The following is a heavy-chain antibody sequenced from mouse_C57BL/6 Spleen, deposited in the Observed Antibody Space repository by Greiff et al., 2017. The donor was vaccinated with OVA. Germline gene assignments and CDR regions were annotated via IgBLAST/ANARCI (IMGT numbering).Heavy chain of an antibody. CDR1: GYTFTDYE. J-gene: IGHJ4*01. D-gene: IGHD1-1*01. CDR3: ARKGYYGSAMDY. Sequence: LVESGAELVRPGASVTLSCKASGYTFTDYEMHWVKQTPVHGLEWIGAIDPETGGTDYNQKFKGKAILTADKSSSTAYMELRSLTSEDSAVYYCARKGYYGSAMDYWGQGTSVTVSS. V-gene: IGHV1-15*01. CDR2: IDPETGGT.